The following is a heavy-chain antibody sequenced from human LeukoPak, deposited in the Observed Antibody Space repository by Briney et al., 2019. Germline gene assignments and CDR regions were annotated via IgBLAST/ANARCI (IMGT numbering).Heavy chain of an antibody. V-gene: IGHV4-34*01. CDR2: IHQSGST. CDR1: GGSFSGYY. J-gene: IGHJ4*02. Sequence: SETLSLTCAVYGGSFSGYYWSWIRQPPEKGLEWIGEIHQSGSTNYNPSLKSRVTISVDTSKNQFSLKLRSVTAADTAVYYCARENDFVRGYFDYWGQGTLVTVSS. D-gene: IGHD1-1*01. CDR3: ARENDFVRGYFDY.